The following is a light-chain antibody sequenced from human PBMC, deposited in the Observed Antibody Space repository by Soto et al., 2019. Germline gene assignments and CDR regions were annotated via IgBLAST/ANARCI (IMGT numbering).Light chain of an antibody. CDR3: QQRNSYPIT. V-gene: IGKV1-9*01. J-gene: IGKJ5*01. CDR2: TAS. Sequence: LTQSPGTLSLSPGERATLSCRASQSVSSWLAWYQQKPGKAPNLLIHTASTLQSGVPSRFSGSGSGTEFTLTISSLQPEDFATYYCQQRNSYPITFGQGTRLEIK. CDR1: QSVSSW.